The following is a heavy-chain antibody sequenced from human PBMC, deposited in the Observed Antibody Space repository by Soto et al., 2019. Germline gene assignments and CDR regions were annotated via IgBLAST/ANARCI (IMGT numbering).Heavy chain of an antibody. Sequence: ASVKVSCKASGYTFTSYYMHWVRHAPGQGLEWMGIINPSGGSTSYAQKFQGRVTMTRDTSTSTVYMELSSLRSEDTAVYYCARYYYDSSGSLTPGEYYYGMDVWGQGTTVTVSS. J-gene: IGHJ6*02. CDR3: ARYYYDSSGSLTPGEYYYGMDV. CDR1: GYTFTSYY. V-gene: IGHV1-46*01. D-gene: IGHD3-22*01. CDR2: INPSGGST.